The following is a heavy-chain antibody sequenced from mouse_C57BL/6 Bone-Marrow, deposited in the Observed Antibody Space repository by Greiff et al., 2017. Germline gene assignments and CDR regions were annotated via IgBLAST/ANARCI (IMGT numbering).Heavy chain of an antibody. J-gene: IGHJ1*03. CDR2: IDPETGGT. CDR1: GYTFTDYE. CDR3: TRKTAYYSNYVYWYFDV. D-gene: IGHD2-5*01. Sequence: VQLQQSGAELVRPGASVTLSCKASGYTFTDYEMHWVKQTPVHGLEWIGAIDPETGGTASNQKFKGKAILTADKSSSTAYMELRSLTSEDSAVYYCTRKTAYYSNYVYWYFDVWGTGTTVTVSS. V-gene: IGHV1-15*01.